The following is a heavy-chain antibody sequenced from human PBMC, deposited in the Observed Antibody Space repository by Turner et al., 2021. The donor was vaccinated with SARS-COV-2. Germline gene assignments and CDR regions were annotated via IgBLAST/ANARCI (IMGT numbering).Heavy chain of an antibody. Sequence: VQLVQSGAEVKKPGASVKVSCKASVSPFSGFYMHWVRQAPGQVLEWRGWINPNSGGTNYAQKFQGRVTMTSDTSISTAYMELSRLRSDDTAVYYCARGPRGYDFWSGYPNWFDPWGQGTLVTVSS. CDR1: VSPFSGFY. CDR2: INPNSGGT. CDR3: ARGPRGYDFWSGYPNWFDP. V-gene: IGHV1-2*02. D-gene: IGHD3-3*01. J-gene: IGHJ5*02.